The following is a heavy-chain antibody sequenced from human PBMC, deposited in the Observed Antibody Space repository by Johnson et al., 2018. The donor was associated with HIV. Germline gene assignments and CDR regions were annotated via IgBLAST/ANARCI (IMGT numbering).Heavy chain of an antibody. D-gene: IGHD2-15*01. V-gene: IGHV3-7*01. CDR3: ARSAGLLGRAFDI. CDR1: GFTFSSYW. Sequence: VQLVESGGGLVQPGGSLRLSCVGSGFTFSSYWLSWVRQAPGKGLEWVANIKQDGSEKYYVDSVKGRFTISRDNSKNTLYLQMNSLRAEDTAVYYCARSAGLLGRAFDIWGRGTMVIVST. J-gene: IGHJ3*02. CDR2: IKQDGSEK.